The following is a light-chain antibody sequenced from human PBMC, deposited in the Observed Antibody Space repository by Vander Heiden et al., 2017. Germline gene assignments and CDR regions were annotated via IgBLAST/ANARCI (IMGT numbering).Light chain of an antibody. V-gene: IGKV3-20*01. CDR3: QQYETSLWT. J-gene: IGKJ1*01. CDR2: GAS. Sequence: EIVLTPSPGTLSLSPVEGATLSCRASQSVSSVFIAWYQQKPGKPPRLLIHGASNRATGIPDRFSGSGSGTDFTLSISRLEPEDFAVYYCQQYETSLWTFGQGTQVEIK. CDR1: QSVSSVF.